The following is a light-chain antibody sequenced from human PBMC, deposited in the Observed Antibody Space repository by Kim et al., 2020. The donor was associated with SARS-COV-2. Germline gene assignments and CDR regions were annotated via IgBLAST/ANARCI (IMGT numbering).Light chain of an antibody. CDR3: QQYNSYLLT. V-gene: IGKV1-5*03. CDR2: KAS. J-gene: IGKJ4*01. CDR1: QSISSW. Sequence: DIQMTQSPSTLSASVGDRVTITCRASQSISSWLAWYLQKPGKAPKLLIYKASSLESGVPSRFSGSGSGTEFTLTISSLQPDDFATYYCQQYNSYLLTFGGGTKLEI.